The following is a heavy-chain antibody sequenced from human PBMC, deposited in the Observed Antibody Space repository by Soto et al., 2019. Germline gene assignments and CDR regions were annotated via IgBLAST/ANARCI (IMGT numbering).Heavy chain of an antibody. V-gene: IGHV1-69*02. CDR3: ARGRAYGSGSPVLAIDY. CDR2: IIPILGIA. D-gene: IGHD3-10*01. J-gene: IGHJ4*02. CDR1: GGTFSSYT. Sequence: QVQLVQSGAEVKKPGSSVKVSCKASGGTFSSYTISWVRQAPGQGLEWMGRIIPILGIANYAQKFQGRVTITADKPXSXXYMELGSLRSEDTAVYYCARGRAYGSGSPVLAIDYWGQGTLVTVSS.